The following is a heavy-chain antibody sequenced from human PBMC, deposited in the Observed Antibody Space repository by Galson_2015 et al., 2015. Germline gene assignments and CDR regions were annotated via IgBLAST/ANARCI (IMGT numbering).Heavy chain of an antibody. V-gene: IGHV3-7*01. Sequence: SLRLSCAASGFTFSSYWMSWVRQAPGKGLEWVANIKQDGSEKYYVDSVKGRFTISRDNAKNSLYLQMNSLRAEDTAVYYCARDPIGYCSGGSCYFDYWGQGTLVTVSS. CDR2: IKQDGSEK. D-gene: IGHD2-15*01. CDR1: GFTFSSYW. CDR3: ARDPIGYCSGGSCYFDY. J-gene: IGHJ4*02.